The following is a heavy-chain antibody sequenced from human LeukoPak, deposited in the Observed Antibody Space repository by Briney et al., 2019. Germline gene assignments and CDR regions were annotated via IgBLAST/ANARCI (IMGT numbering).Heavy chain of an antibody. CDR2: IRQDGSER. Sequence: IRQDGSERHYVDSVKDRFTISRDNAKNSLDLQMDSLRAEDTAVYDGAAPTFCPLPSDIQQFDPWGQGTLVTVSS. D-gene: IGHD1-1*01. J-gene: IGHJ5*02. V-gene: IGHV3-7*03. CDR3: AAPTFCPLPSDIQQFDP.